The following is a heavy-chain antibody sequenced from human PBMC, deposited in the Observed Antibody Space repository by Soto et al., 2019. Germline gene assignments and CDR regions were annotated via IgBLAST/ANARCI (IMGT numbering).Heavy chain of an antibody. CDR1: GFTFNNYA. D-gene: IGHD3-10*01. CDR2: ISGGGDTT. CDR3: AKGRGGSGSLTPRVDC. Sequence: EVQLLESGGGLVQPGGSLRLSCAASGFTFNNYAMTWVRQAPGKGLEWVSAISGGGDTTSYADSVKGRCTVSRDGSKNTLYPQLSSLRAEDTALYYCAKGRGGSGSLTPRVDCWGQGTLVTVSS. J-gene: IGHJ4*02. V-gene: IGHV3-23*01.